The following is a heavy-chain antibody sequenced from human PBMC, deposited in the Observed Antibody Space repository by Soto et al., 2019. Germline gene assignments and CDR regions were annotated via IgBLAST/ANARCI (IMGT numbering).Heavy chain of an antibody. CDR3: ARDTRVVPAAIRWFDP. V-gene: IGHV1-69*13. J-gene: IGHJ5*02. D-gene: IGHD2-2*02. CDR2: IIPIFGTA. CDR1: GGTFSSYA. Sequence: ASVKVSCKASGGTFSSYAISWVLQAPGQGLEWMGGIIPIFGTANYAQKFQGRVTITADESTSTAYMELSSLRSEDTAVYYCARDTRVVPAAIRWFDPWGQGTLVTVSS.